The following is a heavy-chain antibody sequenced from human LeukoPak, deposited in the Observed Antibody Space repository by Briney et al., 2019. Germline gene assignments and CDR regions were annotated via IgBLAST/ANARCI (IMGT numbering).Heavy chain of an antibody. V-gene: IGHV3-30-3*01. CDR3: ARGRQRWLQSDAFDI. CDR1: GFTFSFYV. CDR2: ISNDGSNK. J-gene: IGHJ3*02. D-gene: IGHD5-24*01. Sequence: GGSLRLSCAASGFTFSFYVMNWVRQAPGKGLEWVAVISNDGSNKYYADSVKGRFTISRDNSKNTFYLQTNSLRPEDMALYYCARGRQRWLQSDAFDIWGLGTMVTVSS.